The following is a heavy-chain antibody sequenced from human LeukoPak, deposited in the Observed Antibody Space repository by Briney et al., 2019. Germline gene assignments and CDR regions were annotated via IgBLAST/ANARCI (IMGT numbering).Heavy chain of an antibody. V-gene: IGHV4-61*02. J-gene: IGHJ4*02. Sequence: PSETLSLTCTVSGGSISSGSYYWSWIRQPAGKGLEWIGRIYTSGSTNYNPSLKSRVTISVDTSKNQFSLKLSSVTAADTAVYYCASITGTIDYWGQGTLVTVSS. CDR1: GGSISSGSYY. CDR3: ASITGTIDY. D-gene: IGHD1-20*01. CDR2: IYTSGST.